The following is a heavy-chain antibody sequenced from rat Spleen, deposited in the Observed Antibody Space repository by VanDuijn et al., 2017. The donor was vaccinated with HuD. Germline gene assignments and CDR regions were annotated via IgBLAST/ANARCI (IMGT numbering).Heavy chain of an antibody. CDR2: ISTGGVGT. CDR3: ARLYNNHGYWYFDF. D-gene: IGHD1-5*01. CDR1: GLSFSNYD. Sequence: EVQLVESGGGLVQPGRSLKLSCTASGLSFSNYDMAWVRQAPTKGLDWVATISTGGVGTYYRDSVKGRFTISRDNTKSSLYLQMDSLRSEDTATYYCARLYNNHGYWYFDFWGPGTMVTVSS. V-gene: IGHV5-25*01. J-gene: IGHJ1*01.